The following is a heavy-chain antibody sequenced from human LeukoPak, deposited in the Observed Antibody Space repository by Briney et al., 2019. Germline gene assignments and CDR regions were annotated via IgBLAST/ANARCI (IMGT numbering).Heavy chain of an antibody. J-gene: IGHJ4*02. CDR2: IIPIFGTA. Sequence: ASVKVSCKASGGTFSSYAISWVRQAPGQGLEWMGGIIPIFGTANYAQKFQGRVTMTRDTSTSTVYMELSSLRSEDTAVYYCARDRRFYYDSSGFSNYFDYWGQGTLVTVSS. CDR3: ARDRRFYYDSSGFSNYFDY. D-gene: IGHD3-22*01. CDR1: GGTFSSYA. V-gene: IGHV1-69*05.